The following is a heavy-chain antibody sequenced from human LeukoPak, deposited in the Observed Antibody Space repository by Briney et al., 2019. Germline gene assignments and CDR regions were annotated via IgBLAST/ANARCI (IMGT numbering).Heavy chain of an antibody. Sequence: GRSLRLSCAASGFTFGSYGMHWVRQAPGKGLQWVAVIWYDGSSKHYADSVKGRFTISRDNSKNTLYLQMNSLRAEDTAVYYCARDPPTRQYTNSFSLDYWGQGTLVTVSS. D-gene: IGHD6-13*01. CDR2: IWYDGSSK. CDR1: GFTFGSYG. J-gene: IGHJ4*02. CDR3: ARDPPTRQYTNSFSLDY. V-gene: IGHV3-33*01.